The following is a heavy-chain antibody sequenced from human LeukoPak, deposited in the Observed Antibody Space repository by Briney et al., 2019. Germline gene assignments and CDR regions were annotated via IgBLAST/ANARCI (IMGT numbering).Heavy chain of an antibody. D-gene: IGHD2-2*01. CDR3: ARASGVVVPAALYYFDY. CDR2: ISAYNGNT. J-gene: IGHJ4*02. V-gene: IGHV1-18*01. CDR1: GYTFTSYG. Sequence: ASVKVSCKASGYTFTSYGISWVRQAPGQGLEWMGWISAYNGNTNYAQKLQGRVTMTTDTSTSTAYMELRSLRSDDTAVYYCARASGVVVPAALYYFDYWGQGTLVTVSS.